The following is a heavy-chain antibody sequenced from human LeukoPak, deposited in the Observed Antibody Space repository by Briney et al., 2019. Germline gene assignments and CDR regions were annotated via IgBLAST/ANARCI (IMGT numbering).Heavy chain of an antibody. Sequence: SETLSLTCTVSGGSISSYYWSWIRKPAGKGLEWIGRIYTSGSTNYNPSLKSRVTMSVDTSKNQFSLKLSSVTAADTAVYYCARDYRIGKYYYYYMDVWGKGTTVTVSS. D-gene: IGHD3-16*02. V-gene: IGHV4-4*07. CDR3: ARDYRIGKYYYYYMDV. CDR1: GGSISSYY. CDR2: IYTSGST. J-gene: IGHJ6*03.